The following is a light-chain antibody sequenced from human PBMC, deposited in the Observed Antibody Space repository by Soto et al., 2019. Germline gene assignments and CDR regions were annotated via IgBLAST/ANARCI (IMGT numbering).Light chain of an antibody. CDR3: SSFTTSTTLYV. CDR2: EVS. Sequence: QFVLTQPASVSGSPGQSITISCTGTSSDIGGYNYVSWYQQHPGKVPKLIIFEVSTRPSGVSNRFSGSKSGNTASLTISGLQADDEADYYCSSFTTSTTLYVFGTGTKVTVL. V-gene: IGLV2-14*01. J-gene: IGLJ1*01. CDR1: SSDIGGYNY.